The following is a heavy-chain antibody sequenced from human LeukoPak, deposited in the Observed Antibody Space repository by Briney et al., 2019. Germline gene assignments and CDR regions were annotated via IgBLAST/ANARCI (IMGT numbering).Heavy chain of an antibody. J-gene: IGHJ4*02. D-gene: IGHD3-10*01. CDR3: ARDKSLRGNWFGNDY. Sequence: SETLSLTCTVSGGSISNSLWSWIRQSPGQGPEWIGYISSSGTNYNPSLGSRVTISVDTSKNQFSLKLSSVTAADTAVYYCARDKSLRGNWFGNDYWGQGTLVTVSS. CDR1: GGSISNSL. CDR2: ISSSGT. V-gene: IGHV4-59*01.